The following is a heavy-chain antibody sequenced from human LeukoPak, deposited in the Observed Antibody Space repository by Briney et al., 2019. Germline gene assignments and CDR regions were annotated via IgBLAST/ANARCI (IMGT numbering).Heavy chain of an antibody. CDR3: ASLDTYKNLYYFDY. CDR2: INPNSGGT. V-gene: IGHV1-2*02. CDR1: GYTFTGYY. Sequence: ASVKVSCKASGYTFTGYYMHWVRQAPGQGLEWMGWINPNSGGTNYAQKFQGRVTMTRDTSISTAYMELSRLRSDDTAVYYCASLDTYKNLYYFDYWGQGTLVTVSS. J-gene: IGHJ4*02. D-gene: IGHD5-18*01.